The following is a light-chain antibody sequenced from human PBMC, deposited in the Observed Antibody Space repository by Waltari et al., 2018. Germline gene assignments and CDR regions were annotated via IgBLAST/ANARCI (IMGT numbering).Light chain of an antibody. CDR1: QSIDSW. J-gene: IGKJ1*01. CDR2: KAS. Sequence: DIQMTQSPSTLSASVGDRVTITCRASQSIDSWLAWYQPRPGKVPKPLIYKASSLESGVPSRFSGSGSGTEFTLTISSLQPDDFATYYCQHYKTSSRTFGQGTKVEIK. CDR3: QHYKTSSRT. V-gene: IGKV1-5*03.